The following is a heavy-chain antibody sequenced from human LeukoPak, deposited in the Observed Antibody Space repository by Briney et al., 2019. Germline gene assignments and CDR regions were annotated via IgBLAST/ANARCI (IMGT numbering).Heavy chain of an antibody. CDR3: ARGDSGSYYDSSGSISYYFDY. CDR1: GGSISSYY. D-gene: IGHD3-22*01. V-gene: IGHV4-59*01. CDR2: IYYSGST. J-gene: IGHJ4*02. Sequence: PSETLSLTCTVSGGSISSYYWSWIRQPPGKGLEWIGYIYYSGSTNYTPSLKSRVTISVDTSKNQFSLKLSSVTAADTAVYYCARGDSGSYYDSSGSISYYFDYWGQGTLVTVPS.